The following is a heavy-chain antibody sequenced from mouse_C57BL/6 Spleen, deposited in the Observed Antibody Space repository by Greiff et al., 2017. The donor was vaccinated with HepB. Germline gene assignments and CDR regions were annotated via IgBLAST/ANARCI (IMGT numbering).Heavy chain of an antibody. J-gene: IGHJ2*01. V-gene: IGHV3-6*01. CDR2: ISYDGSN. CDR1: GYSITSGYY. CDR3: ARENYSNYGFFFDY. Sequence: EVQLQESGPGLVKPSQSLSLTCSVTGYSITSGYYWNWIRQFPGNKLEWMGYISYDGSNNYNPSLKNRISITRDTSKNQFFLKLNSVTTEDTATYYCARENYSNYGFFFDYWGQGTTLTVSS. D-gene: IGHD2-5*01.